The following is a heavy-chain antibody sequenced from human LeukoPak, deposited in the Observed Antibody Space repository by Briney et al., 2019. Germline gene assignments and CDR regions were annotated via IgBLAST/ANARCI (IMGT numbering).Heavy chain of an antibody. CDR2: ISSSSSYI. D-gene: IGHD3-3*01. CDR1: GFTFSSYS. Sequence: GGSLRLSCAASGFTFSSYSMNWVRQAPGKGLEWVSSISSSSSYIYYADSVKGRFTISRDNAKNSLYLQMNSLRAEDTAVYYCARGPGFWSGYYPQKPYDYWGQGTLVTVSS. J-gene: IGHJ4*02. CDR3: ARGPGFWSGYYPQKPYDY. V-gene: IGHV3-21*01.